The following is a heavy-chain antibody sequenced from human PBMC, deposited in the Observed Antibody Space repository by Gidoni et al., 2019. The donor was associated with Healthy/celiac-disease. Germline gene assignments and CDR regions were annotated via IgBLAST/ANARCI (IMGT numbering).Heavy chain of an antibody. J-gene: IGHJ3*02. V-gene: IGHV4-39*01. CDR2: IYYSGST. D-gene: IGHD2-21*02. Sequence: QLQLQESGPGLVKPSETLSLTCTVSGGSISSSSYYWGWIRQPPGKGLEWIGSIYYSGSTYYNPSLKSRVTISVDTSKNQFSLKLSSVTAADTAVYYCARHESGGNSDAFDIWGQGTMVTVSS. CDR1: GGSISSSSYY. CDR3: ARHESGGNSDAFDI.